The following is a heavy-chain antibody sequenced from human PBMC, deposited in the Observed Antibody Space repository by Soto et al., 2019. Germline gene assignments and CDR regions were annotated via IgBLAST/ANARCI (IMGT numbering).Heavy chain of an antibody. Sequence: GGSLRLSCAASGFTFSSYAMSWVRQAPGQGLEWVSAISGSGGSTYYADSVKGRFTISRDNSKNTLYLQMNSLRAEDTAVYYCAKTLSSRGWFDPWGQGTRVTVSS. J-gene: IGHJ5*02. V-gene: IGHV3-23*01. CDR3: AKTLSSRGWFDP. CDR1: GFTFSSYA. D-gene: IGHD1-26*01. CDR2: ISGSGGST.